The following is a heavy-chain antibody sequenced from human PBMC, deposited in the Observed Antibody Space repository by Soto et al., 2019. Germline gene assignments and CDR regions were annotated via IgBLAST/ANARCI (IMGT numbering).Heavy chain of an antibody. CDR1: GFTCISYA. Sequence: GGSLRLSCTASGFTCISYAMSWVRQAPGKGLECVSAISGSGGSTYYADSVKGRFTISRDNSKNTLYLQMNSLSAEDTAVYYCAKAEMIVVSGWFAPWGKGTLVTVSS. J-gene: IGHJ5*02. CDR2: ISGSGGST. D-gene: IGHD3-22*01. CDR3: AKAEMIVVSGWFAP. V-gene: IGHV3-23*01.